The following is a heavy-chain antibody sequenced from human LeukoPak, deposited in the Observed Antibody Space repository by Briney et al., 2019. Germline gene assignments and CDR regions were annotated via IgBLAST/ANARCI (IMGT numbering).Heavy chain of an antibody. V-gene: IGHV3-64*01. CDR1: GFTFSSYD. Sequence: PGGSLRLSCAASGFTFSSYDMHWVRQAPGKGLEYVLAISSNGGSTYYANSVKGRFTISRDNSKNTLYLHMGTVRAEDMAVYYCARGPGYDFWSGRHDYYYYYMDVWGKGTTVTVSS. D-gene: IGHD3-3*01. CDR2: ISSNGGST. CDR3: ARGPGYDFWSGRHDYYYYYMDV. J-gene: IGHJ6*03.